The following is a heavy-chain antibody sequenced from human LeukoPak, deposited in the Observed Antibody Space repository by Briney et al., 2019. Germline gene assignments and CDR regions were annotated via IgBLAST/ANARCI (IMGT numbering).Heavy chain of an antibody. V-gene: IGHV1-18*01. J-gene: IGHJ6*03. Sequence: ASVKVSCKASGYTFTSYGISWVRQAPGQGLEWMGWISAYNGNTNYAQKLQGRVTMTTDTSTSTAYMELRSLRSDDTAVYYCARVLYSPLYYYYYYMDVWGKGTTVTVSS. CDR2: ISAYNGNT. CDR1: GYTFTSYG. CDR3: ARVLYSPLYYYYYYMDV. D-gene: IGHD2-21*01.